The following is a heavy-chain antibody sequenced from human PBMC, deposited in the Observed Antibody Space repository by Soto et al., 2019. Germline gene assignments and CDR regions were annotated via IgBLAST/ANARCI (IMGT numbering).Heavy chain of an antibody. D-gene: IGHD3-10*01. CDR1: GGSISSYY. CDR2: IYYSGST. V-gene: IGHV4-59*01. J-gene: IGHJ6*03. Sequence: SETLSLTCTVSGGSISSYYWSWIRQPPGKGLEWIGYIYYSGSTNYNPSLKSRVTISVDTSKNQFSLKLSSVTAADTAVYYCARDRAGWYGSGSYSNYYYYYMDVWGKGTTVTVSS. CDR3: ARDRAGWYGSGSYSNYYYYYMDV.